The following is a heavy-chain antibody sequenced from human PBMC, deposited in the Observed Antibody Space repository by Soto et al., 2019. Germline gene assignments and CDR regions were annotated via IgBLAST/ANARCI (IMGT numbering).Heavy chain of an antibody. D-gene: IGHD6-19*01. CDR3: VAVDYGDY. CDR2: INAGNGNT. CDR1: GYTFTSYA. Sequence: QVQLVQSGAEVKKPGASVKVSCKTSGYTFTSYAVHWARQAPGQRLEWMGWINAGNGNTEYSQKFQGRVTFTRDTSSSTADMELSSLRSEDTAMYYCVAVDYGDYWGQGTLVTVSS. V-gene: IGHV1-3*01. J-gene: IGHJ4*02.